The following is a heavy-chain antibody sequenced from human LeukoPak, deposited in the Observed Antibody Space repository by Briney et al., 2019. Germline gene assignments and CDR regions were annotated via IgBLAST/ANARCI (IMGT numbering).Heavy chain of an antibody. CDR1: GGSISSYY. CDR3: ARDKDDFWSGYLNWFDP. D-gene: IGHD3-3*01. CDR2: IYTSGST. V-gene: IGHV4-4*07. J-gene: IGHJ5*02. Sequence: SETLSLTCTVSGGSISSYYWSWIRQPAGKGLEWIGRIYTSGSTNYNPSLKSRVTMSVDTSKNQFSLKLSSVTAADTAVYYRARDKDDFWSGYLNWFDPWGQGTLVTVSS.